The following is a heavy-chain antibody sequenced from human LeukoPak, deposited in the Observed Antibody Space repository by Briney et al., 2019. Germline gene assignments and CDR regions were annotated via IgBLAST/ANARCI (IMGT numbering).Heavy chain of an antibody. V-gene: IGHV4-4*07. CDR1: GGSISSYY. J-gene: IGHJ4*02. CDR3: ARGTFSGSYYYFDY. Sequence: PSETLSLTCTISGGSISSYYWSWIRQPAGKGLEWIGRIYTSGSTNYNPSRKSRVTLSVDTSKNQFSLKLSSVTAADTAVYYCARGTFSGSYYYFDYWGQGTLVAVSS. CDR2: IYTSGST. D-gene: IGHD1-26*01.